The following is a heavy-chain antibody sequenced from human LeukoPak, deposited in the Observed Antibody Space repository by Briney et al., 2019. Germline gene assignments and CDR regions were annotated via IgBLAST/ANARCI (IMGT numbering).Heavy chain of an antibody. D-gene: IGHD1-26*01. CDR2: ISWNSGSI. V-gene: IGHV3-9*01. CDR3: AKTQTKWELQPTLDY. CDR1: GFTFDDYA. J-gene: IGHJ4*02. Sequence: PGGSLRLSCAASGFTFDDYAMHWVRQAPGKGLEWVSGISWNSGSIGYADSVKGRFTISRDNAKNSLYLQMNSLRAEDTALYYCAKTQTKWELQPTLDYWGQGTLVTVSS.